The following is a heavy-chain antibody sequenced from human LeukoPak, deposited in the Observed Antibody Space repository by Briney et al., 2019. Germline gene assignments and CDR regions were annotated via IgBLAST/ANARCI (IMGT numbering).Heavy chain of an antibody. CDR1: GYTFTNYH. CDR2: INPSGGRT. V-gene: IGHV1-46*01. D-gene: IGHD3-3*01. J-gene: IGHJ2*01. CDR3: AREDYDDSGGWYFDL. Sequence: ASVKVSCKASGYTFTNYHMHWVRQAPGQGLEWMGIINPSGGRTSYAQRFQGRVTMTRDMSTSTVYMELSSLRSEDTAVYYCAREDYDDSGGWYFDLWGRGTLVTVSS.